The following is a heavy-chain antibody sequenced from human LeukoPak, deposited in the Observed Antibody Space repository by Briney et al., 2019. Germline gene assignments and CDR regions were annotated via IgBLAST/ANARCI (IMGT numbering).Heavy chain of an antibody. CDR1: NFTFSSYT. V-gene: IGHV3-23*01. Sequence: GGSLRLSCVGSNFTFSSYTLNWVRQAPGKGLEWLSSISSSGSNIYYADSVKGRFTISRDNSKNTLYLQMNSLRAEDTAVYYCAKVLEYTTLDSSGYYSGFDYWGQGTLVTVSS. J-gene: IGHJ4*02. CDR2: ISSSGSNI. CDR3: AKVLEYTTLDSSGYYSGFDY. D-gene: IGHD3-22*01.